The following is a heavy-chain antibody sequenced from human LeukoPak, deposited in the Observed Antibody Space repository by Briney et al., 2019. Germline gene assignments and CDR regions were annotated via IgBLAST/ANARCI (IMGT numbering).Heavy chain of an antibody. D-gene: IGHD3-22*01. V-gene: IGHV1-18*01. CDR3: ARDLTHRRNYDNSGYQIVSAF. CDR2: ISAYNDNT. J-gene: IGHJ4*02. Sequence: EASVKVSCKASGYTFTSCGISWVRQAPGQGLEWMGWISAYNDNTNYAQKLQGRVTMTTDTSTSTAYMELRSLRSDDTAVYYCARDLTHRRNYDNSGYQIVSAFWGQGTLVTVSS. CDR1: GYTFTSCG.